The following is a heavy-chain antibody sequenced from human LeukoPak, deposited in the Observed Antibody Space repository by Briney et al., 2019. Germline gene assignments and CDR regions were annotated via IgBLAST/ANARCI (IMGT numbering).Heavy chain of an antibody. Sequence: ASVKVSCKASGYAFSGYGINWVRQAPGQGLEWMGWISVINSGNTRYAQNFQGRLTMTTDTSTTTAYMKLRSLRSDDTAVYYCSREFPFCGADCFSGVFDIWGQGTMVTVS. CDR2: ISVINSGNT. CDR1: GYAFSGYG. CDR3: SREFPFCGADCFSGVFDI. J-gene: IGHJ3*02. D-gene: IGHD2-21*02. V-gene: IGHV1-18*01.